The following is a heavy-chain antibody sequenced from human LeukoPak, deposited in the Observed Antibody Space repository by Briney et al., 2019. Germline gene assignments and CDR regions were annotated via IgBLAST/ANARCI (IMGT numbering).Heavy chain of an antibody. CDR2: ISSSSSTI. J-gene: IGHJ4*02. D-gene: IGHD6-6*01. CDR1: AFSSSSYS. Sequence: RGSLRPSCAASAFSSSSYSMNWVRPAQGKGLEWVSYISSSSSTINYADTGKGRLTISKDNAKNPLYLQMNSLKDENTAVYYWSRKLHPDYWGQGTLVTVSS. CDR3: SRKLHPDY. V-gene: IGHV3-48*02.